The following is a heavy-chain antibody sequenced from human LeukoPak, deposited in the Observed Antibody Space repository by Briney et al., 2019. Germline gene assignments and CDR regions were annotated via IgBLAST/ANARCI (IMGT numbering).Heavy chain of an antibody. D-gene: IGHD2-15*01. CDR1: GYTFTGYY. CDR2: INPNSGGT. Sequence: ASVKVSCKASGYTFTGYYMHWVRQAPGQGLEWMGWINPNSGGTNYAQKFQGRVTMTRDTSISTAYMELSRLRSDDTAVYYCARDISLVVAATQDYWGQGTLVTLPS. J-gene: IGHJ4*02. V-gene: IGHV1-2*02. CDR3: ARDISLVVAATQDY.